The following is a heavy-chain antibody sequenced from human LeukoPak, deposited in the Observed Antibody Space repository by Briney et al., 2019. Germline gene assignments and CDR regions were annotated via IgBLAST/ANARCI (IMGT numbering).Heavy chain of an antibody. CDR3: AKGTSGWYWRFDY. J-gene: IGHJ4*02. CDR2: ISSSSSTI. Sequence: PGGSLRLSCAASGFTFSSHSMNWVRQAPGKGLEWVSYISSSSSTIYYADSVKGRFTISRDNSKNTLFLQMNSLRAEDTAVYYCAKGTSGWYWRFDYWGQGTLVTVSS. CDR1: GFTFSSHS. D-gene: IGHD6-19*01. V-gene: IGHV3-48*01.